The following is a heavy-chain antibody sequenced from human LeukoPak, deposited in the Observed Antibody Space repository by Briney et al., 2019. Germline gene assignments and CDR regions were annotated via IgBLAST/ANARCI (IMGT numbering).Heavy chain of an antibody. J-gene: IGHJ6*03. V-gene: IGHV4-34*01. CDR2: INHSGST. CDR1: GGSFSGYY. CDR3: ARADYSSTWSHDYYYMDV. D-gene: IGHD6-13*01. Sequence: SETLSLTCAVYGGSFSGYYWSWIRQPPGKGLEWIGEINHSGSTNYNPSLKSRVTISVDTSKNQFSLKLNSVTAADTAVYYCARADYSSTWSHDYYYMDVWGKGTTVTVSS.